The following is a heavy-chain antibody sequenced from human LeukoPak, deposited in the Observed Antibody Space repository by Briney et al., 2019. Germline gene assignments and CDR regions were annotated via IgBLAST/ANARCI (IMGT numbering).Heavy chain of an antibody. CDR3: SILAVASDFDY. CDR2: IKYDGNNK. D-gene: IGHD6-19*01. Sequence: PGKSLRLSCAVSGFSFSSYDMHWVRRAPGKGLEWVAAIKYDGNNKYYVESVKGRFTISRDNSRNILYLQMNSLRVEDTAVYSCSILAVASDFDYWGQGTLVTVSS. CDR1: GFSFSSYD. J-gene: IGHJ4*02. V-gene: IGHV3-33*01.